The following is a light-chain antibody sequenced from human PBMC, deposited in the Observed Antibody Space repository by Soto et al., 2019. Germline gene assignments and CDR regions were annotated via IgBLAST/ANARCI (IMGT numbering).Light chain of an antibody. CDR1: QSVSSSY. CDR2: GAS. V-gene: IGKV3D-20*02. CDR3: QQRGTWPT. Sequence: EIVLTQSPGTLSLSPGERATLSCRASQSVSSSYLAWYQQKPGQAPRLLIYGASSRATGIPDRFSGSGSGTDFTLTISRLEPEDFAVYYCQQRGTWPTFGQGTKVDIK. J-gene: IGKJ1*01.